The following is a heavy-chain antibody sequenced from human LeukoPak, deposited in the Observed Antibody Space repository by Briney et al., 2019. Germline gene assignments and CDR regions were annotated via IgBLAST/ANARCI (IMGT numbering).Heavy chain of an antibody. D-gene: IGHD6-13*01. CDR3: AKDDSSSWYRDAFDI. V-gene: IGHV3-23*01. CDR1: GFTFSSYE. Sequence: PGGSLRLSCAASGFTFSSYEMNWVRQAPGKGLEWVSAISGSGGSTYYADSVKGRFTISRDNSKNTLYLQMNSLRAEDTAVYYCAKDDSSSWYRDAFDIWGQGTMVTVSS. J-gene: IGHJ3*02. CDR2: ISGSGGST.